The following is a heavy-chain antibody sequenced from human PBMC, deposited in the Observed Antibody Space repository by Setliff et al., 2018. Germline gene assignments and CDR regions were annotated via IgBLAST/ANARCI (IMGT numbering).Heavy chain of an antibody. V-gene: IGHV3-74*01. CDR1: GFTFSSHW. J-gene: IGHJ5*02. D-gene: IGHD4-17*01. CDR3: AREADGGERFVRFDP. Sequence: GGSLRLSCAASGFTFSSHWMHWVRQAPGRGLVWVSRINSDDSSTSYADSVKGRFTISRDNAKNTLYLQMTSLTSEDTGVYFCAREADGGERFVRFDPWGQGTLVTVSS. CDR2: INSDDSST.